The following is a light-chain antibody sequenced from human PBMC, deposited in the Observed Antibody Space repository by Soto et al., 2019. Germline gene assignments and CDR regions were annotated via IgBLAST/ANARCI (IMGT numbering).Light chain of an antibody. CDR1: QDISNY. CDR2: DAS. Sequence: DIQMTQSPSSLSASVGDRVTITCQASQDISNYLNWYQQKLGKAPKLLIYDASNLEPGVPSRFSRSGYGTEFIFTISSLQPEDIATYYCQEYDTRSFTFGPGTKVDIK. V-gene: IGKV1-33*01. J-gene: IGKJ3*01. CDR3: QEYDTRSFT.